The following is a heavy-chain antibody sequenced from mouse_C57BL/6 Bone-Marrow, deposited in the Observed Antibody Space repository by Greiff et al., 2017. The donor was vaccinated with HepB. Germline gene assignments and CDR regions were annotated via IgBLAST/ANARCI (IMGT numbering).Heavy chain of an antibody. Sequence: DVQLQQSGAELVRPGASVKLSCTASGFNIKDDYMHWVKQRPEQGLEWIGWIDPENGDTEYASKFQGKATITADTSSNTAYLQLSSLTSEDTAVYYCTTRGTVVATGGQGTTLTVSS. V-gene: IGHV14-4*01. CDR3: TTRGTVVAT. J-gene: IGHJ2*01. CDR2: IDPENGDT. D-gene: IGHD1-1*01. CDR1: GFNIKDDY.